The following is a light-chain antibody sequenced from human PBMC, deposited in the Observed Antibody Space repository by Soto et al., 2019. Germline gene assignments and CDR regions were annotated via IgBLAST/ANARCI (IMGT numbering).Light chain of an antibody. J-gene: IGLJ2*01. V-gene: IGLV4-69*01. CDR1: SGHSRYA. CDR2: LNSDGSH. Sequence: QSVLTQSPFASASLGASVKLTCTLSSGHSRYAIAWHQQQPEKGPRFLMKLNSDGSHNKGDGIPDRFSGSSSGAERYLTISGLQSEDEADYYCQTWGTGMVFGGGTKLTVL. CDR3: QTWGTGMV.